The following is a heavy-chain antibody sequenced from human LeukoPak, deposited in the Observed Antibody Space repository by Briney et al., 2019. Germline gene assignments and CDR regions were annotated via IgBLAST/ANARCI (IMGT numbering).Heavy chain of an antibody. CDR2: IYYSGST. CDR3: ASWDYGGNRENAFDI. J-gene: IGHJ3*02. CDR1: GGSFGDFY. V-gene: IGHV4-59*12. D-gene: IGHD4-23*01. Sequence: NPSETLSLTCAVSGGSFGDFYWSWIRQPPGKGLEWIGYIYYSGSTNYNPSLKSRVTISVDTSKNQFSLKLSSVTAADTAVYYCASWDYGGNRENAFDIWGQGTMVTVSS.